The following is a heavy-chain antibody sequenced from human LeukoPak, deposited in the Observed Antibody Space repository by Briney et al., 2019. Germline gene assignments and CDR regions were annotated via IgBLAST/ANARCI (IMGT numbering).Heavy chain of an antibody. CDR2: IYYSGYT. V-gene: IGHV4-59*01. CDR1: GGSISNYY. CDR3: ARDPGDY. Sequence: SETLSFTCTVSGGSISNYYWTWIRQPPGKGLEWIGYIYYSGYTNYSPSLKSRITISVDTSKNQFSLKLSSVTAADTAVYYCARDPGDYWGQGTLVTVSS. J-gene: IGHJ4*02.